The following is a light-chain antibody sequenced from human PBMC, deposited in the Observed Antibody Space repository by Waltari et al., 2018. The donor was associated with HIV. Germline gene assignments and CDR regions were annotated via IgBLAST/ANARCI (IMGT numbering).Light chain of an antibody. CDR2: GAS. CDR1: QSVTSPY. J-gene: IGKJ1*01. CDR3: QQYGSLQWT. Sequence: EIVLTQSPGTLYLSPGERANLSCRASQSVTSPYFAWYQQKPRQAPRLLIYGASSRATGIPDRFSGTGSGTGVTLTISRLEPEDFALYYCQQYGSLQWTFGQGTKVEIK. V-gene: IGKV3-20*01.